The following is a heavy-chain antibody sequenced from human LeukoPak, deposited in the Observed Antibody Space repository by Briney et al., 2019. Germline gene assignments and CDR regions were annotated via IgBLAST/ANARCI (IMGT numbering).Heavy chain of an antibody. Sequence: PGGSLSFSGVASGLTFRNYGMHWFRKAPGKGREGVAFVRYDGNDKNYADSVEGRFTISRDDSKNTLSLQMNSLRPADTAIYYCANNMGLKSALSRPHYWGQGTLVTVSS. D-gene: IGHD2/OR15-2a*01. CDR3: ANNMGLKSALSRPHY. CDR2: VRYDGNDK. J-gene: IGHJ4*02. CDR1: GLTFRNYG. V-gene: IGHV3-30*02.